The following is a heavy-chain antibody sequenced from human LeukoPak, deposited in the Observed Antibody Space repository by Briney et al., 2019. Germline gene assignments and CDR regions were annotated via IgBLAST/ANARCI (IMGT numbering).Heavy chain of an antibody. Sequence: GGSLRLSCAASGLTFSSCNMNWVRQAPGKGPEWVSYISSSSDTIYYADSVKGRFTISRDNAKNSLYLQMNSLRAEDAALYYCVRDLGYEYSSSSPPGYWGQGTLVTVSS. V-gene: IGHV3-48*04. CDR3: VRDLGYEYSSSSPPGY. CDR2: ISSSSDTI. CDR1: GLTFSSCN. D-gene: IGHD6-6*01. J-gene: IGHJ4*02.